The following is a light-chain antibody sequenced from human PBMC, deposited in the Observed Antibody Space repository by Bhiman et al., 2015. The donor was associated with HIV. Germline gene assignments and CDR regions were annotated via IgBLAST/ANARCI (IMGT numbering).Light chain of an antibody. CDR3: SSYTTSSTWV. V-gene: IGLV1-44*01. CDR1: SSNIGSNS. CDR2: RNN. J-gene: IGLJ3*02. Sequence: QSVLTQAPSASGTPGQRVTISCSGSSSNIGSNSVNWYQQLPGTAPKLLIYRNNQRPSGVSTRFSGSKSGNTASLTISGLQADDEADYYCSSYTTSSTWVFGGGTNLTVL.